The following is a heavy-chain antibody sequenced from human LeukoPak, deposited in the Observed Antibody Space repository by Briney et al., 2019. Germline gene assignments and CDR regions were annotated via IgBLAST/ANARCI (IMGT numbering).Heavy chain of an antibody. J-gene: IGHJ4*02. CDR3: ARGRPHGSDY. V-gene: IGHV3-74*01. Sequence: GGSLRLSCAASGFTFSSYWMNWVRQAPGKGLVWVSRIASDGSSTTYADSVKGRFSISRDNAKNTLYLQMNSLRVEDTAVYYCARGRPHGSDYWGQGTLVTVSS. CDR1: GFTFSSYW. CDR2: IASDGSST. D-gene: IGHD2-15*01.